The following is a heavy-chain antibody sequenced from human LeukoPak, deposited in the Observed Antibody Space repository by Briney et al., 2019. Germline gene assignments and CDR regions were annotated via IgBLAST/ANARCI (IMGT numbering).Heavy chain of an antibody. D-gene: IGHD3-9*01. CDR1: GGSVSSGSYY. Sequence: SETLSLTCTVSGGSVSSGSYYWSWIRQPPGKGLEWIGYIYYSGSTNYNPSLKSRVTISVDTSKNQCSLKLSSVTAADTAVYYCAREFGSQRGLRYFDWLGPRDAFDIWGQGTMVTVSS. J-gene: IGHJ3*02. CDR3: AREFGSQRGLRYFDWLGPRDAFDI. CDR2: IYYSGST. V-gene: IGHV4-61*01.